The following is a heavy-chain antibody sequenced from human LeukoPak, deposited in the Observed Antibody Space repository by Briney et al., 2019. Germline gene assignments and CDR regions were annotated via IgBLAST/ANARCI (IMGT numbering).Heavy chain of an antibody. CDR3: AKGEDGYYYYGMDV. CDR1: GFTFSSYS. J-gene: IGHJ6*02. Sequence: GALRLSCAAPGFTFSSYSISWVRQAPGKGLEWVSAISGTGVTTYYADSVKGRFTISRDNSENTLYVQMNSLRAEDTAIYYCAKGEDGYYYYGMDVWGQGTTVTVSS. CDR2: ISGTGVTT. V-gene: IGHV3-23*01. D-gene: IGHD5-24*01.